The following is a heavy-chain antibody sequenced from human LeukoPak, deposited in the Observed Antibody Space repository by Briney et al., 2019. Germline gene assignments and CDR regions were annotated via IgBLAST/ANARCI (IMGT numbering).Heavy chain of an antibody. J-gene: IGHJ4*02. CDR2: IRYDGSNK. CDR1: GFTFSSYG. D-gene: IGHD2-2*01. Sequence: GGSLRPSCAASGFTFSSYGMHWVRQAPGKGLEWVAFIRYDGSNKYYADSVKGRFTISRDNSKNTLYLQMNSLRAEDTAVYYCAKDSDIVVVPAAPLPDYWGQGTLVTVSS. V-gene: IGHV3-30*02. CDR3: AKDSDIVVVPAAPLPDY.